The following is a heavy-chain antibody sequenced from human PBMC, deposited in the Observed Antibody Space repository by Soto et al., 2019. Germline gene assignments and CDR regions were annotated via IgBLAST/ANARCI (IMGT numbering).Heavy chain of an antibody. CDR1: GFTFSSYG. Sequence: QVQLVESGGGVVQPGRSLRLSCAASGFTFSSYGMHWVRQAPGKGLEWVAVISYDGSNKYYADSVKGRFTISRDSSKNTLYLQMNSLRAEDTAVYYCAKDFRYCTNGVCYDFDYWGQGTLVTVSS. D-gene: IGHD2-8*01. J-gene: IGHJ4*02. CDR2: ISYDGSNK. V-gene: IGHV3-30*18. CDR3: AKDFRYCTNGVCYDFDY.